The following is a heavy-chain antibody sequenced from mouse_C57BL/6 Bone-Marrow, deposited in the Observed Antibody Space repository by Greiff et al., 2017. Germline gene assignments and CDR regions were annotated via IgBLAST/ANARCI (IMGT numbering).Heavy chain of an antibody. CDR1: GYTFTDYN. Sequence: VQLQQSGPELVKPGASVKIPCKASGYTFTDYNMDWVKQSHGKSLEWIGDINPNNGGTIYNQKFKGKATLTVDKSSSTAYMELRRLTSEDTAVDYCARREVTTILSYAMDYWGQGTSVTVSS. V-gene: IGHV1-18*01. J-gene: IGHJ4*01. CDR3: ARREVTTILSYAMDY. CDR2: INPNNGGT. D-gene: IGHD2-2*01.